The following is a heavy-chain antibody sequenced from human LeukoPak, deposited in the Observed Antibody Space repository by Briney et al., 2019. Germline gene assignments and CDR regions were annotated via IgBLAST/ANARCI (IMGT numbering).Heavy chain of an antibody. CDR2: INTDGSNT. CDR1: GFTFDYYW. J-gene: IGHJ4*02. V-gene: IGHV3-74*01. CDR3: VVWGEDRSGHRFDF. Sequence: GGSLRLSCAASGFTFDYYWMHWVRQAPGKGLMWVSRINTDGSNTHYADSVKGRFTISRDNAKNTLYLQMNGLRVEDTAVYYCVVWGEDRSGHRFDFWGQGALVTVSS. D-gene: IGHD3-22*01.